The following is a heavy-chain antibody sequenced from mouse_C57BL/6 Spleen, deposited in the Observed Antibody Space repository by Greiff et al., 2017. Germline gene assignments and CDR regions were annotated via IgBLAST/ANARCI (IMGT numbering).Heavy chain of an antibody. V-gene: IGHV8-12*01. D-gene: IGHD2-3*01. CDR1: GFSLSTSGMG. CDR2: IYWDDDK. CDR3: GRRGGGYDLWFAY. Sequence: QVTLKESGPGILQSSQTLSLTCSFSGFSLSTSGMGVSWIRQPSGKGLEWLAHIYWDDDKRYNPSLKSRLTISKDTARNQVFLKITSVDTADNATYYGGRRGGGYDLWFAYWGQGTLVTVSA. J-gene: IGHJ3*01.